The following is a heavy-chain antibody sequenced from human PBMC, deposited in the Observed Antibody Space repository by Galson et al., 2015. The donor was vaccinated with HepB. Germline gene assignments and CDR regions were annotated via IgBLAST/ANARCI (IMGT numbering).Heavy chain of an antibody. Sequence: SVKVSCKASGYTFTGYYIHWVRQAPGQGLEWMGWINPNSGGTIYAQKVQGRVTMTRDTSISTAYMELGRLRSDDTAVYYCARAAVLAAAFGGWFDPWGQGTLVTVSS. V-gene: IGHV1-2*02. CDR2: INPNSGGT. CDR3: ARAAVLAAAFGGWFDP. J-gene: IGHJ5*02. D-gene: IGHD6-13*01. CDR1: GYTFTGYY.